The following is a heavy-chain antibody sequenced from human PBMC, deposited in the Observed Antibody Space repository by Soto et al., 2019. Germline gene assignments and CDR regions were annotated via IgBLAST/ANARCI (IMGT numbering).Heavy chain of an antibody. CDR1: GGSISSYY. J-gene: IGHJ4*02. D-gene: IGHD3-22*01. V-gene: IGHV4-59*08. CDR3: AGLYPYESSGYHLNY. CDR2: IYYLGNT. Sequence: SETLSLTCTVSGGSISSYYWCWVRQRPGKGLEWVWCIYYLGNTNYNPSLGSRVTISVDTSKNQFSLKLRSVTAADTAVFYCAGLYPYESSGYHLNYWGQGALVTVSS.